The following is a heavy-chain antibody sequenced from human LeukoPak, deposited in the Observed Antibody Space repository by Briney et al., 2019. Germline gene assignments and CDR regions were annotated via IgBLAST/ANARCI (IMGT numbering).Heavy chain of an antibody. Sequence: GSLRLSCAASGFTFSNYGMHWVRQAPGKGLEWVAFIRYDARNKHYADFVKGRFTISRDNYKKRLYLQMNRVRAEDTAFYYCAKYIYIYGELDHWGQGTLVSVSS. CDR2: IRYDARNK. J-gene: IGHJ4*02. CDR1: GFTFSNYG. CDR3: AKYIYIYGELDH. V-gene: IGHV3-30*02. D-gene: IGHD4/OR15-4a*01.